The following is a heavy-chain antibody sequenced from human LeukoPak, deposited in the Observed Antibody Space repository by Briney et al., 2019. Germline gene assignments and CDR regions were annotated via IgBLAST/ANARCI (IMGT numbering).Heavy chain of an antibody. V-gene: IGHV1-46*01. Sequence: ASVRVSCKASGYTFTSYYMDWVRQAPGQGVEGMGIINPSGGSTRYAQNFQARVTMPPDTSTSTVYMELSSLRSEDTAVYYCARGGLKYAGFAYWAQGTLVTLSS. CDR3: ARGGLKYAGFAY. D-gene: IGHD6-13*01. CDR1: GYTFTSYY. CDR2: INPSGGST. J-gene: IGHJ4*02.